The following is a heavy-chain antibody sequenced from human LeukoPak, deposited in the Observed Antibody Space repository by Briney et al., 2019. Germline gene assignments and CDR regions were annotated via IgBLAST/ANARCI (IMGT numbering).Heavy chain of an antibody. Sequence: ASVKVSCKASGHTFTDYYMHWVRQAPGQGLEWMGRINANSGGTNYAQQFQGRVTMTRDTSITTAYMELSRLRSDDTAVYYCARDSGITGTTGAIDYWGQGTLVTVSS. J-gene: IGHJ4*02. CDR2: INANSGGT. V-gene: IGHV1-2*06. CDR3: ARDSGITGTTGAIDY. D-gene: IGHD1-20*01. CDR1: GHTFTDYY.